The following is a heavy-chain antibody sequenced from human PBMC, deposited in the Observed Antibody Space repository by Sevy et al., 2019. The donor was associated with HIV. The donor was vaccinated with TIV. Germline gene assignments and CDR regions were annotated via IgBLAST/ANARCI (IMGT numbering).Heavy chain of an antibody. Sequence: GGSLRLSCVASGFTFSSYGMHWVRQAPGKGLEWVAVIWYDGSNKYYADSVKGRFTISRDNSKNTLYLQMNSLRAEDTAVYYCARAPRSYSSSSDYYYYYGMDVWGQGTTVTVSS. CDR3: ARAPRSYSSSSDYYYYYGMDV. CDR1: GFTFSSYG. J-gene: IGHJ6*02. D-gene: IGHD6-6*01. CDR2: IWYDGSNK. V-gene: IGHV3-33*01.